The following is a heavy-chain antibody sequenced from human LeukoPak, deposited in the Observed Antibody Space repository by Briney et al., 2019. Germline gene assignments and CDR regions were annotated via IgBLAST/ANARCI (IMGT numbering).Heavy chain of an antibody. D-gene: IGHD1-14*01. CDR2: INYSGTT. CDR3: ARVYNVDV. Sequence: SETLSLTCTVPGAYISVNNYYSAWIRQYPGKGLEWIGSINYSGTTYYNPSLNSRVTISVDTSKNQFSLKVTSVTAADTAVYYCARVYNVDVWGKGTTVTVSS. V-gene: IGHV4-39*07. CDR1: GAYISVNNYY. J-gene: IGHJ6*04.